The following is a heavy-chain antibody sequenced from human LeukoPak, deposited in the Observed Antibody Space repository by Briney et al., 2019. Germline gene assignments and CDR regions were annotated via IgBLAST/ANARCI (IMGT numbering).Heavy chain of an antibody. V-gene: IGHV1-69*04. CDR1: GGTFSSYA. CDR3: ARDLRHCSGGSCYSGFDY. D-gene: IGHD2-15*01. Sequence: ASVKVSCKASGGTFSSYAISWVRQAPGQGLEWMGRIIPILGIANYAQKFQGRVTITADKSTSTAYMELSSLRSEDTAVYYCARDLRHCSGGSCYSGFDYWGQGTLVTVSS. CDR2: IIPILGIA. J-gene: IGHJ4*02.